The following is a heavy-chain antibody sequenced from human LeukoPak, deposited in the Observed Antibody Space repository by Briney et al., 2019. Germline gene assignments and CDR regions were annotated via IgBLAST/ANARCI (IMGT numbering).Heavy chain of an antibody. CDR3: ARADGYNSNYWYFDL. Sequence: PGGSLRLSCAASGLTVSSNYMTWVRQAPGKGLEWVSVIYRGGSTYYAASVKRRFTISRDDSKNTLCLQVNSLRAEDTAVYYCARADGYNSNYWYFDLWGRGTLVSVAS. V-gene: IGHV3-53*01. J-gene: IGHJ2*01. CDR1: GLTVSSNY. CDR2: IYRGGST. D-gene: IGHD1-1*01.